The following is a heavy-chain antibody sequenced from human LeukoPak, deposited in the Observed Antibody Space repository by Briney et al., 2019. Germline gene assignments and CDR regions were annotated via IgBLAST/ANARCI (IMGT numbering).Heavy chain of an antibody. CDR1: GGSISSGGYS. J-gene: IGHJ5*02. CDR3: ARGRGYCSSTSSYSFYWFDP. D-gene: IGHD2-2*01. CDR2: IYHSGST. Sequence: PSETLSLTCAVSGGSISSGGYSWSWIRQPPGKGLEWIGYIYHSGSTYYNPSLKSRVTISVDRSKNQFSLKLSSVTAADTALYYCARGRGYCSSTSSYSFYWFDPWGQGTLVTVSS. V-gene: IGHV4-30-2*01.